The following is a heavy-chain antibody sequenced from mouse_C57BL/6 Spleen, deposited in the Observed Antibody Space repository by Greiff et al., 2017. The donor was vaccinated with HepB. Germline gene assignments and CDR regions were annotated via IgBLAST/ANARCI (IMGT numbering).Heavy chain of an antibody. CDR2: IDPENGDT. J-gene: IGHJ3*01. CDR1: GFNIKDDY. V-gene: IGHV14-4*01. D-gene: IGHD2-3*01. CDR3: TSDGYYAY. Sequence: EVKLVESGAELVRPGASVKLSCTASGFNIKDDYMHWVKQRPEQGLEWIGWIDPENGDTEYASKFQGKATITADTSSNTAYLQLSSLTSEDTAVYYCTSDGYYAYWGQGTLVTVSA.